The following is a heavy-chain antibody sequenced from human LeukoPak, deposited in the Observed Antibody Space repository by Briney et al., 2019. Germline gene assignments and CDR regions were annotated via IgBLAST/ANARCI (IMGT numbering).Heavy chain of an antibody. J-gene: IGHJ4*02. V-gene: IGHV3-30*04. CDR2: ISRDGRDK. CDR3: ARNKIVADYYFDY. Sequence: PGRSLRLSCAASGFTFSNYAIHWVRQAPGNGLEWVAVISRDGRDKHNADSVKGRVTISRDNSMNTLYLQTDSLRGEDTAVYYCARNKIVADYYFDYWGQGTLVTVSS. CDR1: GFTFSNYA. D-gene: IGHD3-16*02.